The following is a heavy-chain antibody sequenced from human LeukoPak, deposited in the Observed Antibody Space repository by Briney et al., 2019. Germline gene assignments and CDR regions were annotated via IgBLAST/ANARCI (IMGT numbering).Heavy chain of an antibody. CDR1: GGSISSGSYY. CDR3: ARGIGGGWLVRLEYYYMDV. V-gene: IGHV4-61*02. D-gene: IGHD6-19*01. CDR2: IYSSGST. Sequence: SQTLSLTCTVSGGSISSGSYYWSWIRQPAGKGLEWIGRIYSSGSTNYNPSLKSRVTISVDTSKNQFSLKLSSVTATDTAVYYCARGIGGGWLVRLEYYYMDVWGKGTTVTVSS. J-gene: IGHJ6*03.